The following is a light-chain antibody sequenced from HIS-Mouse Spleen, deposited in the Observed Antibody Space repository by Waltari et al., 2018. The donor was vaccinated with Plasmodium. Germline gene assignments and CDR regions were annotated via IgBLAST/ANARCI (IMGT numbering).Light chain of an antibody. CDR2: EGS. CDR1: SHHVGTYTL. V-gene: IGLV2-23*01. CDR3: CSHAGSSTWV. J-gene: IGLJ3*02. Sequence: QSALTQPASLSGSPGQSISLSCTGPSHHVGTYTLASWYQHHPAKAPHLMIYEGSKRPSGVSNRFSGSKSGNTGSLTISGLQAEDEADYYCCSHAGSSTWVFGGGTKLTVL.